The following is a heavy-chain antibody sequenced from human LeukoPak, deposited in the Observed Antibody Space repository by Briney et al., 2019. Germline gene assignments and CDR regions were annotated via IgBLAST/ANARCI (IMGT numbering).Heavy chain of an antibody. CDR3: ARNRDGYNSFDY. J-gene: IGHJ4*02. V-gene: IGHV4-39*07. Sequence: SETLSLTCTVSGGSISSSSYYWGWIRQPPGKGLEWIGSIYYSGSSYYNPSLRSRVTISVDASKNHFSLKLSSVTAADTAVYYCARNRDGYNSFDYWGQGTLVTVSS. CDR2: IYYSGSS. CDR1: GGSISSSSYY. D-gene: IGHD5-24*01.